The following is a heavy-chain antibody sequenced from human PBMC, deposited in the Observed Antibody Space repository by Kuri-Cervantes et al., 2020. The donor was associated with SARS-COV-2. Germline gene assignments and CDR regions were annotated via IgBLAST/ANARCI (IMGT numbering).Heavy chain of an antibody. CDR1: GFTFSSYG. D-gene: IGHD3-10*01. V-gene: IGHV3-30*18. J-gene: IGHJ6*03. CDR2: ISYDGSNK. Sequence: GESLKISCAASGFTFSSYGMHWVRQAPGKGLEWVAVISYDGSNKYYADSVKGRFTISRDNSKNTLYLQMNSLTPEDTAVYYCAKDSGPALYSYYYMDVWGKGTTVTVSS. CDR3: AKDSGPALYSYYYMDV.